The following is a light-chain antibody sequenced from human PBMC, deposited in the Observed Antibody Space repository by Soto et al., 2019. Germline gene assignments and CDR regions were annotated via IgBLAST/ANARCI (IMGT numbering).Light chain of an antibody. CDR3: SSYGGNSNYV. V-gene: IGLV2-8*01. CDR2: EVT. CDR1: SSDVGLYDY. Sequence: ALTHPPSASGSPGQSVTISCTGTSSDVGLYDYVSWYQQHPGKVPKLLIYEVTQRPSGVPDRFSGSKSGNTASLTVSGLQAEDEADYYCSSYGGNSNYVFGTGTKVTVL. J-gene: IGLJ1*01.